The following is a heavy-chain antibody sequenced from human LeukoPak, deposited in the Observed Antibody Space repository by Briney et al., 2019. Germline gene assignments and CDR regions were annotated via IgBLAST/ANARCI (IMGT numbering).Heavy chain of an antibody. CDR1: GFTFSSYV. Sequence: PGGSLRLSCAASGFTFSSYVMSWVRQARGKGLEWVSVISGSGGSTYYADSVKGRFTISRDNSKNTLYLQMNSLRGEDTAVYYCAKADSARGVTLKTTIDYWGQGTLVTVSS. CDR3: AKADSARGVTLKTTIDY. V-gene: IGHV3-23*01. J-gene: IGHJ4*02. CDR2: ISGSGGST. D-gene: IGHD1-14*01.